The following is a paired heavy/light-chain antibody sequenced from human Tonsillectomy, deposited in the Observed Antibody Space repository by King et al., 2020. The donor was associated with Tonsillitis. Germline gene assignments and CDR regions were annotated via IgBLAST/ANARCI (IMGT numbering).Heavy chain of an antibody. V-gene: IGHV1-69*01. D-gene: IGHD3-16*01. CDR1: RGTFSGYA. J-gene: IGHJ6*02. CDR2: IVALFETP. Sequence: QVQLVQSGAEVKMPGSSVKVSCRASRGTFSGYAVSWVRQAPGQGLEWMGGIVALFETPTYAQKFRGRFTIIADASMRMVSMDLTSLTSEDTGIYYCARNGAGSLTSLGDKYYGMDVWGQGTTVTVSS. CDR3: ARNGAGSLTSLGDKYYGMDV.
Light chain of an antibody. CDR2: LGS. CDR1: QSLLHSDGKNY. V-gene: IGKV2-28*01. Sequence: DIVLTQSPLSLPVTPGEPASISCRSSQSLLHSDGKNYLDWYLQKPGKSPQLLIYLGSNRASGVPGRFSGSGSGTDFTLKISRVEAEDVGVYYCMQALQSPFFGPGTTVDIK. J-gene: IGKJ3*01. CDR3: MQALQSPF.